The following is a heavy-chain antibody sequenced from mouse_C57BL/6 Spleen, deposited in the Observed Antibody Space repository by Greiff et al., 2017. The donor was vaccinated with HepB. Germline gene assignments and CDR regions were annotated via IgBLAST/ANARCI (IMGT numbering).Heavy chain of an antibody. CDR2: IDPANGNT. J-gene: IGHJ1*03. Sequence: VQLQQSVAELVRPGASVKLSCTASGFNIKNTYMHWVKQRPEQGLEWIGRIDPANGNTKYAPKFQGKATITADTSSNTAYLQLSSLTSEDTAIYYCARSDGNYYGSSYGYFDVWGTGTTVTVSS. CDR3: ARSDGNYYGSSYGYFDV. D-gene: IGHD1-1*01. CDR1: GFNIKNTY. V-gene: IGHV14-3*01.